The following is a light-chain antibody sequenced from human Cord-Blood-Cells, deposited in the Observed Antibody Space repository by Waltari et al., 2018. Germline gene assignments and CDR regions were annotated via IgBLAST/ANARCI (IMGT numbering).Light chain of an antibody. Sequence: DIVMTQSPDSLAVSLGARGAINWKSSQSVLYSSNNKNNLAWYQQKPGQPPKLLIYWASTRESGVPDRFSGSGSGTDFTLTISSLQAEDVAVYYCQQYYSTPLTFGGGTKVEIK. CDR3: QQYYSTPLT. V-gene: IGKV4-1*01. CDR1: QSVLYSSNNKNN. J-gene: IGKJ4*01. CDR2: WAS.